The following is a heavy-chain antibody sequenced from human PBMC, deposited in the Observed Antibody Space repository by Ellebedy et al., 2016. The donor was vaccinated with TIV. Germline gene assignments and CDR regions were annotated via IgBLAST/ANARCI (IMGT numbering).Heavy chain of an antibody. J-gene: IGHJ3*02. CDR1: GGSMGPYS. D-gene: IGHD2-21*01. V-gene: IGHV4-59*12. CDR2: MSYSGGT. CDR3: ARRSVIAPNDAFDI. Sequence: SETLSLXCAVSGGSMGPYSWSWIRQPPGKGLEWIGFMSYSGGTKYNASLQSRVSMSVDTSKKEFSLKLTSVTAADTAVYYCARRSVIAPNDAFDIWGQGTMVTVSS.